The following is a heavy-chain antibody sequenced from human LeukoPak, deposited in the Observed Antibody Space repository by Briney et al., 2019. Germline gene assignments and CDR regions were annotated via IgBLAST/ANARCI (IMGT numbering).Heavy chain of an antibody. J-gene: IGHJ3*02. V-gene: IGHV4-4*02. CDR3: VRASVESGGAFDI. CDR2: IYHSGST. CDR1: GGSISSSNW. Sequence: PSETLSLTCAVSGGSISSSNWWSWARQPPGKGLEWIGEIYHSGSTNYNPSLKSRVTISVDKSKNQFSLKLSSVTAADTAVYYCVRASVESGGAFDIWGQGTMVTVSS. D-gene: IGHD2-15*01.